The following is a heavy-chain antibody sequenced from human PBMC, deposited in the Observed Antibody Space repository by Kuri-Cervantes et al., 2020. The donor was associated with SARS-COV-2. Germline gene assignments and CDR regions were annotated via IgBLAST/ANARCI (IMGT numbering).Heavy chain of an antibody. CDR1: VFTLSSFA. J-gene: IGHJ4*02. D-gene: IGHD3-3*01. CDR2: ISDDGSNK. V-gene: IGHV3-30*18. CDR3: VKDFWSGYPTYYFDY. Sequence: GESLKISCTASVFTLSSFAMHWVRQAPGKGLEWVAVISDDGSNKFYSDSVRGRFTISRDNSKNTLYLQMDSLRVEDTDVYYCVKDFWSGYPTYYFDYWGQGTQVTVSS.